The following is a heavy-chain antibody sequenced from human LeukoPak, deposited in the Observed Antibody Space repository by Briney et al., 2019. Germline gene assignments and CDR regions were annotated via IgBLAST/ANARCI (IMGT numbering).Heavy chain of an antibody. CDR1: GGSISSGDYY. CDR2: IYSSGST. V-gene: IGHV4-61*02. J-gene: IGHJ6*03. Sequence: SETLSLTCSVSGGSISSGDYYWNWIRQPAGKGLEWIGRIYSSGSTNYNPSLKSRVTISVDTSKNQFSLKLSSVTAADTAVYYCARRGDVWGKGTTV. CDR3: ARRGDV.